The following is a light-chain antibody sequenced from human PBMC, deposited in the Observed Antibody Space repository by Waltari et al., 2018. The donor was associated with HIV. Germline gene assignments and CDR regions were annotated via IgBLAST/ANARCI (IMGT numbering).Light chain of an antibody. V-gene: IGKV3-20*01. CDR1: QSVRSSY. CDR3: QQYGDSPRLS. CDR2: GAS. J-gene: IGKJ4*01. Sequence: EIVLTQSPGTLSLSPGERATLSCRASQSVRSSYLAWYQQKPGQAPRLLMYGASSRATGIPDRFSGSGSGTDFTLTISRLEPEDFAVYYCQQYGDSPRLSFGGGTKVEVK.